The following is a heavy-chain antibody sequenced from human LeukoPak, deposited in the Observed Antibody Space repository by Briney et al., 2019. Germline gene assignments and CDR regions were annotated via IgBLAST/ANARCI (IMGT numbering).Heavy chain of an antibody. Sequence: SETLSLTCTVSGGSISSSSYYWGWIRQPPGKGLEWIGSIYYSGSTYYNPSLKSRVTISVDTSKNQFSLKLSSVTAADTAVYYCAALGYYDSSGYYYNYYYYYYMDVWGKGTTVTVS. CDR1: GGSISSSSYY. D-gene: IGHD3-22*01. J-gene: IGHJ6*03. CDR3: AALGYYDSSGYYYNYYYYYYMDV. V-gene: IGHV4-39*01. CDR2: IYYSGST.